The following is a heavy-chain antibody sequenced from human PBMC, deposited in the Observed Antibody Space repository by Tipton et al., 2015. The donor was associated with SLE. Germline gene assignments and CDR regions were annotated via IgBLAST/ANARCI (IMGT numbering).Heavy chain of an antibody. CDR2: IYTSGST. CDR3: ARDSISGTAMVPFDY. V-gene: IGHV4-4*07. D-gene: IGHD5-18*01. CDR1: GGSISSYY. J-gene: IGHJ4*02. Sequence: TLSLTCTVSGGSISSYYWSWIRQPAGKGLEWIGRIYTSGSTNYNPSLKSRVTISVDTSKNQFSLKLSSVTAADTAVYYCARDSISGTAMVPFDYWGQGTLVTVSS.